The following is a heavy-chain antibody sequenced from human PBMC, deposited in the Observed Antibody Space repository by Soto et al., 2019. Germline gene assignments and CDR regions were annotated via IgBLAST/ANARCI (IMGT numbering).Heavy chain of an antibody. CDR1: GFTFSSYA. Sequence: GGSLRLSCAASGFTFSSYAMSWVRQAPGKGLEWVSAISGSGGSTYYADSVKGRFTISRDNSKNTLYLQMNSLRAEDTAVYYCAKDAAGVVPAPQHYYYYGMDVWGQGTTVTVSS. CDR3: AKDAAGVVPAPQHYYYYGMDV. V-gene: IGHV3-23*01. D-gene: IGHD2-2*01. J-gene: IGHJ6*02. CDR2: ISGSGGST.